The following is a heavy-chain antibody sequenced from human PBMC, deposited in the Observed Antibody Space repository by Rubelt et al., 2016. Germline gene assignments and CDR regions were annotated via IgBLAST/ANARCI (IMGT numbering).Heavy chain of an antibody. J-gene: IGHJ4*02. CDR1: GFTFSDYY. V-gene: IGHV3-11*01. Sequence: QVQLVESGGGLVKPGGSLRLSCAASGFTFSDYYMSWIRQAPGKGLEWVSYISSSGSTIYYADSVKGRFTISRDKAKNAWYRQMNGLGAGDTAVYYWARDFEAAMVDDWGQGTLVTVSS. CDR3: ARDFEAAMVDD. D-gene: IGHD5-18*01. CDR2: ISSSGSTI.